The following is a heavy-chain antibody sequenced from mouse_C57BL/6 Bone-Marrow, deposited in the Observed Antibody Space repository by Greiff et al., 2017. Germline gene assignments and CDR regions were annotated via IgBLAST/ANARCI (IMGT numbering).Heavy chain of an antibody. D-gene: IGHD1-2*01. Sequence: QVQLKESGPELVKPGASVKISCKASGYAFSSSWMNWVKQRPGKGLEWIGRIYPGDGDTNYNGKFKGKATLTADKSSSTAYMQLSSLTSEDSAVYFCARYGYGGYWGQGTTLTVSS. CDR3: ARYGYGGY. V-gene: IGHV1-82*01. J-gene: IGHJ2*01. CDR1: GYAFSSSW. CDR2: IYPGDGDT.